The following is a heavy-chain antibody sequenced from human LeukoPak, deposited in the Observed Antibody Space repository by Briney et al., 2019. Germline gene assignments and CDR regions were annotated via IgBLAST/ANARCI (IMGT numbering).Heavy chain of an antibody. CDR2: ISGSGGST. V-gene: IGHV3-23*01. J-gene: IGHJ4*02. CDR3: AKESYYDSSGNFDY. Sequence: GGSLRLSCAASGITFSDYYMSWVRQAPGKGLEWVSAISGSGGSTYYADSVKGRFTISRDNSKNTLYLQMNSLRAEDTAVYYCAKESYYDSSGNFDYWGQGTLVTVSS. D-gene: IGHD3-22*01. CDR1: GITFSDYY.